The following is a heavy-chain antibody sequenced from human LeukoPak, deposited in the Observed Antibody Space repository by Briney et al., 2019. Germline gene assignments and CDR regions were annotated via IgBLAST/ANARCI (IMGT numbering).Heavy chain of an antibody. Sequence: SETLSLTCTVSGGSVSSGSYYWSWIRQPPGKGLEWIGYIYYSGSTNYNPSLKSRVTISVDTSKNQFSLKLSSVTAADTAVYYCARTLRSNWFDPWGQGTLVTVSS. CDR1: GGSVSSGSYY. V-gene: IGHV4-61*01. CDR3: ARTLRSNWFDP. CDR2: IYYSGST. D-gene: IGHD2/OR15-2a*01. J-gene: IGHJ5*02.